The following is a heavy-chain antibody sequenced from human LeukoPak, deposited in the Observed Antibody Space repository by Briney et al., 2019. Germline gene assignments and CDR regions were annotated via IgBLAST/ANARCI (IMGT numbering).Heavy chain of an antibody. CDR2: IYQSGST. CDR1: GFTFRNYAM. CDR3: ALRPVGGVIPGYYYYMDV. Sequence: RGSLRLSCAASGFTFRNYAMRWVRQPPGKGLEWIGEIYQSGSTNYNPSLKSRVTISVDKSKNQFSLKLTPVTAADTAVYYCALRPVGGVIPGYYYYMDVWGKGTTVTVSS. D-gene: IGHD3-16*02. J-gene: IGHJ6*03. V-gene: IGHV4-4*03.